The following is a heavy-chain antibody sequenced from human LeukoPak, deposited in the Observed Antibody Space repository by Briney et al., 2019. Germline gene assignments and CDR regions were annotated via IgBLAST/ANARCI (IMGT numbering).Heavy chain of an antibody. D-gene: IGHD6-6*01. J-gene: IGHJ4*02. CDR2: INPNSGGT. Sequence: GASVKVSCKASGYTFTGYYMHWVRQAPGQGLEWMGWINPNSGGTNYAQKFQGRVTMTRDTSISTAYMELSSLRSEDTAVYYCARGRGDHSSSSNFDYWGQGTLVTVSS. CDR3: ARGRGDHSSSSNFDY. CDR1: GYTFTGYY. V-gene: IGHV1-2*02.